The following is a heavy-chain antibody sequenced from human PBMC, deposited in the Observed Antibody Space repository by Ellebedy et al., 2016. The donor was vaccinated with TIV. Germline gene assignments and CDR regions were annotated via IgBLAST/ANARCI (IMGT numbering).Heavy chain of an antibody. CDR3: AKCPRSHNWNEVSRTSWFDS. J-gene: IGHJ5*01. V-gene: IGHV3-23*01. CDR2: IGGSGESA. CDR1: GFSFSTYG. D-gene: IGHD1-20*01. Sequence: GGSLRLSCAASGFSFSTYGMHWVRQAPGKGLEWVSVIGGSGESAYYSDSVKGRFTISRDNSKNTLYLQMKSLRAEDTAVYFCAKCPRSHNWNEVSRTSWFDSWGQGTLVAAPS.